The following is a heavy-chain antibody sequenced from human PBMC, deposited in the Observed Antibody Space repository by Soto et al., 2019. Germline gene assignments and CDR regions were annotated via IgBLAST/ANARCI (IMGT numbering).Heavy chain of an antibody. V-gene: IGHV1-24*01. J-gene: IGHJ4*02. Sequence: ASVKVSCKVSGYTLTELSMHWVRQAPGKGLEWMGGFDPEDGETIYAQKFQGRVTMTEDTSTDTAYMELSSLRSEDTAVYYCASGYCSGGSCYSGFDYWGQGTLVTVSS. CDR2: FDPEDGET. CDR3: ASGYCSGGSCYSGFDY. D-gene: IGHD2-15*01. CDR1: GYTLTELS.